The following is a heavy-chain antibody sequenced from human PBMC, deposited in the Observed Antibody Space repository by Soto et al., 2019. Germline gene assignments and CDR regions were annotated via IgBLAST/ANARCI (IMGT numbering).Heavy chain of an antibody. Sequence: GGPLRLSCALSGFTLQPYWMRWVRQGPGKGLEWICNIKQDGSEMYSVDSVKGRFTVSRDNAKNLAYLQMNCLRVEDTAIYYCATGYKGYWGPGTLVTVSS. CDR1: GFTLQPYW. D-gene: IGHD1-1*01. CDR2: IKQDGSEM. J-gene: IGHJ4*02. CDR3: ATGYKGY. V-gene: IGHV3-7*02.